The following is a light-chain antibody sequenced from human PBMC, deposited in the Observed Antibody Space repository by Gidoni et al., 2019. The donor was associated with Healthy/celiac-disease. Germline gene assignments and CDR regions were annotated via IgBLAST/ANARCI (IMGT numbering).Light chain of an antibody. CDR1: SSDVGGYNY. CDR2: EVS. Sequence: QSALPQPASVSGSPGQSITFSCTGTSSDVGGYNYVSWYQQHPGKAPKLMIYEVSNRPSGVSNRFSGSKSANTASLTISGLQAEDEADYYCSSYTSSGTYVFGTGTKVTVL. CDR3: SSYTSSGTYV. J-gene: IGLJ1*01. V-gene: IGLV2-14*01.